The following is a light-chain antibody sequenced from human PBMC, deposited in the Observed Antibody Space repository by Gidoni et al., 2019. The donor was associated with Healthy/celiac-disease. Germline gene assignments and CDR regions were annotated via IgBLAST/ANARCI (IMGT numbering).Light chain of an antibody. Sequence: DIQMTHSPSTLSASVGDRVTITCRPSQRISSWLAWYQQKPGKTPKPLIYDASSLESGVPSRISGGGSGAEFTLTISSLQPDDFATYYCQQYNSYAQWTFGQGTKVEIK. CDR2: DAS. CDR3: QQYNSYAQWT. CDR1: QRISSW. V-gene: IGKV1-5*01. J-gene: IGKJ1*01.